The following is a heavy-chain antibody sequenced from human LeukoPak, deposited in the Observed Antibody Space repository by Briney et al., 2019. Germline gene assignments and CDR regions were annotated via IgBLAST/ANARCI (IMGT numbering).Heavy chain of an antibody. CDR3: ARGSSNYDFWSGYFFYYYYGMDV. CDR2: MNPNSGNT. J-gene: IGHJ6*02. V-gene: IGHV1-8*01. Sequence: ASVKVSCKASGYTFTSYDINWVRQATGQGLEWMGWMNPNSGNTGYAQKFQGRVTMTRNTSISTAYMELSSLRSEDTAVYYCARGSSNYDFWSGYFFYYYYGMDVWGQGTTVTVSS. CDR1: GYTFTSYD. D-gene: IGHD3-3*01.